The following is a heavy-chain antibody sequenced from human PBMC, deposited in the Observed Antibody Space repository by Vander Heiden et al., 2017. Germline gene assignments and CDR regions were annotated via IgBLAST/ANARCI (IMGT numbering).Heavy chain of an antibody. CDR1: GITLCSYE. Sequence: EVPRVESGGGMVAAGGSLRLPCAASGITLCSYEMNWVRQAPGKGLEWVSYISTSGSMIHYTDSVKGRFINSRDNAKNSLYLQMNSLRAEDTAVYYCAREVAAAGISYGLDVWGQGTTVTVSS. V-gene: IGHV3-48*03. D-gene: IGHD6-13*01. CDR2: ISTSGSMI. CDR3: AREVAAAGISYGLDV. J-gene: IGHJ6*02.